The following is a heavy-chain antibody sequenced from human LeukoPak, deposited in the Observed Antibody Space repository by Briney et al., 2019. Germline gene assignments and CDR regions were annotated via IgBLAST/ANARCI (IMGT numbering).Heavy chain of an antibody. J-gene: IGHJ5*02. D-gene: IGHD6-19*01. CDR3: ASDSSGWYRWFDP. Sequence: PGASLRLSCAASGFTFSSYAMTWVRQAPGKGLEWVSTMSGSDGSKYYADSVKGRFTISRDNSKNTLYLQMNSLRAEDTAVYYCASDSSGWYRWFDPWGQGTLVTVSS. V-gene: IGHV3-23*01. CDR1: GFTFSSYA. CDR2: MSGSDGSK.